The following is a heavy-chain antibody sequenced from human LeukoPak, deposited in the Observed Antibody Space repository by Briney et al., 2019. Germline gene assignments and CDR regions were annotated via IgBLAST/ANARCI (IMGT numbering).Heavy chain of an antibody. CDR3: ARRSGNYWGWFDP. CDR1: GGSFRGYY. V-gene: IGHV4-34*01. Sequence: PSETLSLTCGVYGGSFRGYYWSWIRQPPGKGLEWIGEINHAGGTNYNPSLKSRVTISLDTSKNQFSLKLSSVTAADTAVYYCARRSGNYWGWFDPWGQGTLVTVSS. J-gene: IGHJ5*02. D-gene: IGHD1-26*01. CDR2: INHAGGT.